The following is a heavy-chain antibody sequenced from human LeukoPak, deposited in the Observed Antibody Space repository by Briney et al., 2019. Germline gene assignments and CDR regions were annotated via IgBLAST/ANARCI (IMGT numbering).Heavy chain of an antibody. J-gene: IGHJ4*02. V-gene: IGHV3-74*01. CDR2: INSDGSST. CDR3: ATTYYYDSSGYYPPGVFDY. D-gene: IGHD3-22*01. CDR1: GFTFSSYW. Sequence: GGSLRLSCAASGFTFSSYWMHWVRQAPGKGLVWVSRINSDGSSTSYADSVKGRFTVSRDNAKNTLYLQMNSLRAEDTAVYYCATTYYYDSSGYYPPGVFDYWGQGTLVTVSS.